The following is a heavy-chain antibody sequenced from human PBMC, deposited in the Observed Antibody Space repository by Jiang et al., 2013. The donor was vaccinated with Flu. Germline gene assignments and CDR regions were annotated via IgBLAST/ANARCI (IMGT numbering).Heavy chain of an antibody. D-gene: IGHD5-18*01. V-gene: IGHV4-39*01. CDR3: ARQDTAMVSDAFDI. CDR2: LYYSGT. Sequence: GLVKPSETLSLTCTVSGGSISSISYYWGWIRQPPGKGLEWIGSLYYSGTYYNPSLKSRVTISVDTSKNQFSLNLSSVTAADTAVYYCARQDTAMVSDAFDIWGQGTMVTVSS. J-gene: IGHJ3*02. CDR1: GGSISSISYY.